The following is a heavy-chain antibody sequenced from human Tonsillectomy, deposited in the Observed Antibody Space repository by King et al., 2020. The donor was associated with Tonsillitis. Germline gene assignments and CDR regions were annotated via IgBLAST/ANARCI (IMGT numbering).Heavy chain of an antibody. CDR2: ISWDGGST. Sequence: VQLVESGGVVVQPGGSLRLSCAASGYTFDDYTMHWVRQAPGKGLEWVSLISWDGGSTYYADSVKGRFTISRDNSKNSLYLQMNSLRTEDTALYYCAKDLDYGDVRGGFDYWGQGTLVTVSS. J-gene: IGHJ4*02. V-gene: IGHV3-43*01. CDR1: GYTFDDYT. CDR3: AKDLDYGDVRGGFDY. D-gene: IGHD4-17*01.